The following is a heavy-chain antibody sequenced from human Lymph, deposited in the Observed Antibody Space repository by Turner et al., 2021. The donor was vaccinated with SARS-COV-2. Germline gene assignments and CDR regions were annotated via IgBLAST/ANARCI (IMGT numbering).Heavy chain of an antibody. V-gene: IGHV3-53*01. CDR3: ATPRLSCSSQDC. CDR2: IYSGDST. CDR1: VFTLSSHY. J-gene: IGHJ4*02. Sequence: EVRLVQSGGGLIQPGGSLGRPCAAPVFTLSSHYMSWVRQGAGKGLERVERIYSGDSTYYADSVKSRITISRDNSKMTMYSQRTNLSAEDTAVYYCATPRLSCSSQDCWGQGTLVTVSS. D-gene: IGHD6-6*01.